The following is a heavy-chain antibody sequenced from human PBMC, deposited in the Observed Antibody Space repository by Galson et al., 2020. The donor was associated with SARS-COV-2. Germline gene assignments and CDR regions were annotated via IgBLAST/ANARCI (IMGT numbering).Heavy chain of an antibody. CDR3: ARDREYSSSSYYYYGMDV. D-gene: IGHD6-6*01. V-gene: IGHV3-48*02. CDR1: GFTFSSYS. J-gene: IGHJ6*02. Sequence: GESLKISCAASGFTFSSYSMNWVRQAPGKGLEWVSYISSSSTIYYADSVKGRFTISRDNAKNSLYLQMNSLRDEDTAVYYCARDREYSSSSYYYYGMDVWGQGTTVTVSS. CDR2: ISSSSTI.